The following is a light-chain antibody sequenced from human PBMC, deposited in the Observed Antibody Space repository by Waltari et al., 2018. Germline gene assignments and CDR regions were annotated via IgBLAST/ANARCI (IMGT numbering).Light chain of an antibody. CDR3: QQYNNWPTTWT. V-gene: IGKV3-15*01. CDR2: GAS. Sequence: EIVMTQSPATLSVSPGARATFSCRASQSVSSNLAWYQQKPGQAPRLLIYGASTRVTCFPSRFFCIGACIFFILSIISMQSEDFAVYYCQQYNNWPTTWTFGQGTKVEIK. J-gene: IGKJ1*01. CDR1: QSVSSN.